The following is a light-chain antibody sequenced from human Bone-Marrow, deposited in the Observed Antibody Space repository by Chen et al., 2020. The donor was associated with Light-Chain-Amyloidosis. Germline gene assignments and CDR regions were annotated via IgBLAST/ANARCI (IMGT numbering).Light chain of an antibody. CDR1: DLPTKY. V-gene: IGLV3-25*03. J-gene: IGLJ2*01. Sequence: SYELTQPPSVSVSPGQTARITCSGDDLPTKYAYWYQQKPGQAPVLVIHRDTERPSGISERFSGSSSGTTSTLTISGVQADDEADYHWQSADSSSPNEVIFGGGTKLTVL. CDR2: RDT. CDR3: QSADSSSPNEVI.